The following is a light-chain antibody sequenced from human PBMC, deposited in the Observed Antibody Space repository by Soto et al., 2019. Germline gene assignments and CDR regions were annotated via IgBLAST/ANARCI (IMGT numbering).Light chain of an antibody. J-gene: IGLJ1*01. CDR3: QSYDSSRSVSYV. CDR2: GNK. CDR1: SSNIGAGYD. Sequence: QSVLTKPPSVSGAPGQRVTISCTGSSSNIGAGYDVHWYQQRPGTAPKLLIYGNKNRPSGVPDRFSGSKSGTSASLAITGLQAEDEADYYGQSYDSSRSVSYVSGTWTKVTVL. V-gene: IGLV1-40*01.